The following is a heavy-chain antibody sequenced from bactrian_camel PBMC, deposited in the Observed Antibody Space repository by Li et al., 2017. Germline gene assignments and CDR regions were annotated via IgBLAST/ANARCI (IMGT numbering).Heavy chain of an antibody. CDR3: AARDRPLSGGAWWLLQVGMCNY. V-gene: IGHV3S53*01. CDR2: ICDDGTS. CDR1: TNVKC. Sequence: HVQLVESGGESAQVGGMVRLSCVASTNVKCVGWFRQVPGGEREGVAAICDDGTSTYKRSVEGRFTVSQDFHADTVYLQMNSLKLDDSGTYVCAARDRPLSGGAWWLLQVGMCNYWGQGTQVTVS. D-gene: IGHD7*01. J-gene: IGHJ4*01.